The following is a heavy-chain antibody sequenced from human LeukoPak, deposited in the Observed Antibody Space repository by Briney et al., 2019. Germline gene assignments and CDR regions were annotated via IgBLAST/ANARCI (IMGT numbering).Heavy chain of an antibody. CDR1: GFPFYSYS. D-gene: IGHD5-12*01. CDR2: ISFDGSNK. J-gene: IGHJ6*03. Sequence: GTSLRLSCVASGFPFYSYSMHWVRHAPGKGLECVSAISFDGSNKKYSHALKGRFTISRENSQNTLYLKMNSLRHEETAVYYCAKGSGYEGQYYSYYMDVWGKGTPVTISS. CDR3: AKGSGYEGQYYSYYMDV. V-gene: IGHV3-30*04.